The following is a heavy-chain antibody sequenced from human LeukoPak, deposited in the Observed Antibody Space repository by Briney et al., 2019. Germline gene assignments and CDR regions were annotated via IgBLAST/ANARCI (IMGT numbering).Heavy chain of an antibody. D-gene: IGHD1-26*01. CDR2: IYTSGST. CDR3: AARGIVGPGMDWYFDL. CDR1: GGSISSGSYY. Sequence: SETLSLTCTVSGGSISSGSYYWSWIRQPAGKGLEWIGRIYTSGSTNYNPSLKSRVTISVDTSKNQFSLKLSSVTAADTAVYYCAARGIVGPGMDWYFDLWGRGTLVTVSS. J-gene: IGHJ2*01. V-gene: IGHV4-61*02.